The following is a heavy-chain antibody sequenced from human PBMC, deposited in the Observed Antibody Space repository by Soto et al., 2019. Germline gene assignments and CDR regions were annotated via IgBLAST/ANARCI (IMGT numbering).Heavy chain of an antibody. CDR1: GFTFDDYA. V-gene: IGHV3-9*01. Sequence: VPLVESGGGLVQPGRSLRLSCAASGFTFDDYAMHWVRQAPGKGLEWVSGINWNSGNIGYADSVKGRFTISRDNAKNSLYLQMNSLRAEDTALYYCAKDSGFVGYFQQWGQGTLVTVSS. D-gene: IGHD1-26*01. CDR2: INWNSGNI. J-gene: IGHJ1*01. CDR3: AKDSGFVGYFQQ.